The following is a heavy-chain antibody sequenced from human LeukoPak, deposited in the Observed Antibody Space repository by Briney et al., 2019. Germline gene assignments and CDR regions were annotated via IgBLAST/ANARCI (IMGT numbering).Heavy chain of an antibody. Sequence: ASETLSLTCSVSGGSVSSYYWSWIRQSPGKGLEWIGYIHNSGRTNYNPSLKSRVTGFVDTSKNQVSLRLSSVTAADTAVYYCARHGTISSETYFDYWGQGALVTVSS. CDR2: IHNSGRT. CDR1: GGSVSSYY. V-gene: IGHV4-59*08. CDR3: ARHGTISSETYFDY. D-gene: IGHD1-14*01. J-gene: IGHJ4*02.